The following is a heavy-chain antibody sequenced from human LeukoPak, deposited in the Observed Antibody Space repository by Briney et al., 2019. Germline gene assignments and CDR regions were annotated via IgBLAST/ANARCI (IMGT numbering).Heavy chain of an antibody. CDR3: ARNDYGDYSDAFDI. CDR2: IIPIFGTA. Sequence: SVKVSCKASGGTFSSYAISWVRQAPGQGLEWMGGIIPIFGTANYAQKFQGGVTITADESTSTAYMELSSLRSEDTAVYYCARNDYGDYSDAFDIWGQGTMVTVSS. D-gene: IGHD4-17*01. V-gene: IGHV1-69*13. J-gene: IGHJ3*02. CDR1: GGTFSSYA.